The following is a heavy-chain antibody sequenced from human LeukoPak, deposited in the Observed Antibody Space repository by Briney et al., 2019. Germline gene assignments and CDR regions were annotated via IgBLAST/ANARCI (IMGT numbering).Heavy chain of an antibody. D-gene: IGHD5-24*01. CDR2: INPSGTGT. V-gene: IGHV1-46*01. Sequence: GASVKVSCKASGYTFTGYYMHRVRQAPGQGLEWMGVINPSGTGTSYAQKFQGRITMSRDTSTSTVYMELSSLRSEDTAFYYCATDHSMANTAWWFDPWGQGTLVTVSS. CDR1: GYTFTGYY. CDR3: ATDHSMANTAWWFDP. J-gene: IGHJ5*02.